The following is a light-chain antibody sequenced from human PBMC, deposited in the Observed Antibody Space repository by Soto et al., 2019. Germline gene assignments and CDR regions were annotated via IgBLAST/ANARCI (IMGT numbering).Light chain of an antibody. CDR3: GTWDGSLSAVV. Sequence: QSVLTQPPSVSAAPGQKVPSSCLGGTSTIGNNYVSWSQQLPGTAPKLLIYDNYRGPSDILDRFSGSKSGTSATLDITGLQTGDEADYYCGTWDGSLSAVVFGGGTKLTVL. V-gene: IGLV1-51*01. J-gene: IGLJ2*01. CDR2: DNY. CDR1: TSTIGNNY.